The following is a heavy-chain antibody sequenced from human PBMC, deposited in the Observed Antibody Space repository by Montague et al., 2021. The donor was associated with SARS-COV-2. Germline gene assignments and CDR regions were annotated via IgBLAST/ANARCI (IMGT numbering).Heavy chain of an antibody. CDR1: GGSISSSSYY. J-gene: IGHJ2*01. CDR2: IYYSGTT. Sequence: SETLSLTCTVSGGSISSSSYYWGWIRQPPGKGPEWIGSIYYSGTTFYNPSLRSRVTMSVDTSKNQFSLRLSSVTAAATAVFYCAREGAGDCYFDLWGRGTLVTVSS. V-gene: IGHV4-39*02. D-gene: IGHD4/OR15-4a*01. CDR3: AREGAGDCYFDL.